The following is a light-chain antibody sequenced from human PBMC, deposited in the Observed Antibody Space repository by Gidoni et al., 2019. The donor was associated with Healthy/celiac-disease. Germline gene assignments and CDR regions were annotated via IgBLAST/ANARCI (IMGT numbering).Light chain of an antibody. CDR1: QSVSSSY. CDR3: QQYGSSPLT. J-gene: IGKJ4*01. Sequence: IVFPPSPGTLSLSPGERSTLSCRASQSVSSSYLAWYQQKPGPAPRLLIYGATSRATGIPDRFSGSGSGTDFTITISRLEPEDFAVYYCQQYGSSPLTFGGGTKVEIK. V-gene: IGKV3-20*01. CDR2: GAT.